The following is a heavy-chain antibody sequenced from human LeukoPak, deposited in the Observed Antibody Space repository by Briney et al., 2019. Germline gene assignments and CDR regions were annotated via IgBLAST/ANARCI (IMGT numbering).Heavy chain of an antibody. CDR2: TYYRSKWYN. CDR3: AREQGSGAEYYFDY. D-gene: IGHD3-10*01. Sequence: SHTHSLTCAISGDSVSSNSDPWKPSTKSPSGGLDWQGRTYYRSKWYNDYAVSVKSRITINPDTSKNQFSLQLNSVTPEDTAVYYCAREQGSGAEYYFDYWGQGTLVTVSS. CDR1: GDSVSSNSDP. J-gene: IGHJ4*02. V-gene: IGHV6-1*01.